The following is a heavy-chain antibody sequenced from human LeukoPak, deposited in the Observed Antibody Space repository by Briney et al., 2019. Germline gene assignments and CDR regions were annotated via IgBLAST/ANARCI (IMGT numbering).Heavy chain of an antibody. CDR1: GFTFSSYS. CDR2: ISSSSTI. Sequence: GSLRLSCAASGFTFSSYSMNWVRQAPGKGLEWVSYISSSSTIYYADSVKGRFTISRDNSKNTLYLQMNSLRTEDTAVYYCAKDFTGTTNPVFDYWGQGTLVTVSS. CDR3: AKDFTGTTNPVFDY. J-gene: IGHJ4*02. D-gene: IGHD1-7*01. V-gene: IGHV3-48*01.